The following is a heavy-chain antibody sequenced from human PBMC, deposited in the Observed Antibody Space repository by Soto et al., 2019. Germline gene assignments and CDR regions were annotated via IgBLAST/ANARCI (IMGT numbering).Heavy chain of an antibody. CDR3: ARHLSATEGNGSFDL. Sequence: QVQLQESGPGLVKPSETLSLTCTVSGGSISGSFWSWIRQPPGKGLEWVGYIFYSGSTNYNPSLKSRVTISVDTSKNQVPRKLSSVTAADTAVYYCARHLSATEGNGSFDLWGRGTLVTVSS. D-gene: IGHD5-12*01. V-gene: IGHV4-59*08. CDR1: GGSISGSF. J-gene: IGHJ2*01. CDR2: IFYSGST.